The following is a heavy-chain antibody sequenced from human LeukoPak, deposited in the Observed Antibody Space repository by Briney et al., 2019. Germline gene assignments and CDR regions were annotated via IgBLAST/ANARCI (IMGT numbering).Heavy chain of an antibody. CDR3: ASMYCGGDCYSNPYYYYGMDV. CDR1: GGTFSSYA. V-gene: IGHV1-69*04. Sequence: SVKVSCKASGGTFSSYAISWVRQAPGQGLEWMGRIIPILGIANYAQKFQGRVTITADKSTSTAYMELSSLRSEDTAVYYCASMYCGGDCYSNPYYYYGMDVWGQGTTVTVSS. CDR2: IIPILGIA. J-gene: IGHJ6*02. D-gene: IGHD2-21*02.